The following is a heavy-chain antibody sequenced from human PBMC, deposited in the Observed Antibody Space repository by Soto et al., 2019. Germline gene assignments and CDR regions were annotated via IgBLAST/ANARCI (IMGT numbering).Heavy chain of an antibody. CDR2: IYWNDDG. CDR3: APLSNWNYIAPCDY. CDR1: GFSLNTAGMG. D-gene: IGHD1-7*01. J-gene: IGHJ4*02. Sequence: QITLKESGPTLVKPTQTLTLTCSFSGFSLNTAGMGVGWIRQPPGKALEWLALIYWNDDGRYNHSLKSRLTISHGASKNQVVLTFTNMDPLDTATYSCAPLSNWNYIAPCDYWGRGILVSVSS. V-gene: IGHV2-5*01.